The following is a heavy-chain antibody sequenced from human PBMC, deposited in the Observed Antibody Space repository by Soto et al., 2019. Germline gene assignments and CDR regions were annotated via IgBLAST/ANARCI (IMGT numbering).Heavy chain of an antibody. D-gene: IGHD3-22*01. CDR3: ARVGYYDSSGSRNYYYYGMNV. CDR1: GGSISSGGYY. CDR2: IYYSGST. J-gene: IGHJ6*02. Sequence: SETLSLTCTVSGGSISSGGYYWSWIRQHPGTGLEMIEYIYYSGSTYYNPSLKSRVTISVDTSKNQCSLKLSSVTAADTAVYYCARVGYYDSSGSRNYYYYGMNVWGQGTTVTVSS. V-gene: IGHV4-31*03.